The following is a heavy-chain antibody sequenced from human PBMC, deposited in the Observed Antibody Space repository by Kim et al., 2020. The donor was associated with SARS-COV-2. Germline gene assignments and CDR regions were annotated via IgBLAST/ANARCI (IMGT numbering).Heavy chain of an antibody. J-gene: IGHJ4*02. CDR1: GYTFTSHY. CDR3: VRTSQGYTSGWSLKFEY. D-gene: IGHD6-19*01. Sequence: ASVKVSCKASGYTFTSHYVSWVRQAPGQGLEWMGWISPYNGNTKYTQKVQGRVTMTTDTSTSTIYMELRSLRSDDTAVYYCVRTSQGYTSGWSLKFEYWGQGTLVTVSS. V-gene: IGHV1-18*01. CDR2: ISPYNGNT.